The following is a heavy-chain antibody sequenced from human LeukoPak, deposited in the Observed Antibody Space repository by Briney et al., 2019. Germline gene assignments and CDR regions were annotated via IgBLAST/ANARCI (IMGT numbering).Heavy chain of an antibody. V-gene: IGHV3-21*01. CDR1: GFTFGSYT. J-gene: IGHJ4*02. CDR3: ARDYN. CDR2: ISSGSTYT. Sequence: GGSLRLSCAASGFTFGSYTMNWVRQAPGKGLEWVSSISSGSTYTHYADSVKGRFTISRDNAKNSSYLQMNTLRPEDTAVYYCARDYNLGQGTLVTVSS.